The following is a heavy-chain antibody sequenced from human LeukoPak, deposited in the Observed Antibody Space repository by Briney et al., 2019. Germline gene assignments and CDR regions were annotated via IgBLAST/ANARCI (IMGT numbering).Heavy chain of an antibody. J-gene: IGHJ4*02. V-gene: IGHV1-3*01. CDR3: ARDRGGTGDFDY. Sequence: GASVKVSYKASGYTFTSYAMHWVRRAPGQRLEWMGWINAANGDTKYSQKFQGRVTIGRDTSASTAYMELSSLRSEDTAVYYCARDRGGTGDFDYWGQGTLVTVSS. CDR1: GYTFTSYA. D-gene: IGHD1-1*01. CDR2: INAANGDT.